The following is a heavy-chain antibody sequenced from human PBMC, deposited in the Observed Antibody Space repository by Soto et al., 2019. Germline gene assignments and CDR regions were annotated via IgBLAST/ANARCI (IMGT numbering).Heavy chain of an antibody. CDR2: IYPGDSDT. D-gene: IGHD6-6*01. J-gene: IGHJ5*01. CDR1: GYSFTSYW. Sequence: GESLKISCKGSGYSFTSYWIGWVRQMPGKGLEWMGIIYPGDSDTRYSPSFQGQVTSSADKSISTAYLQWSSLKASDTAMYYCARTPLAARHVESRLVPCLDSWGQGTLVTVSS. V-gene: IGHV5-51*01. CDR3: ARTPLAARHVESRLVPCLDS.